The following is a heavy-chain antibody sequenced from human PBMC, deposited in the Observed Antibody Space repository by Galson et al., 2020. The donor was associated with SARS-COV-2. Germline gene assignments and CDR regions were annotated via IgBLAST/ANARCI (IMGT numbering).Heavy chain of an antibody. CDR1: GFTFSNYG. CDR3: AKDQGYYDILTGYLVDASPYYYYYGMDV. Sequence: QLGESLKISCAASGFTFSNYGMHWVRQAPGKGLEWVAVISYEGSNKYYADSVKGRFTISRDNSKNTLYLQMNSLRAEDTAVYYCAKDQGYYDILTGYLVDASPYYYYYGMDVWGQGTTVTVSS. J-gene: IGHJ6*02. CDR2: ISYEGSNK. D-gene: IGHD3-9*01. V-gene: IGHV3-30*18.